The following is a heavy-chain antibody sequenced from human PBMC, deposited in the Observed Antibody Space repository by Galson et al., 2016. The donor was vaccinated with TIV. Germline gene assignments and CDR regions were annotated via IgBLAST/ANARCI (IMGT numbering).Heavy chain of an antibody. V-gene: IGHV1-69*04. CDR2: IVPMFGIV. J-gene: IGHJ3*02. CDR1: GGTFSNYG. D-gene: IGHD3-10*01. Sequence: SVKVSCKASGGTFSNYGFTWVRQAPGQGLEWMGRIVPMFGIVNYAQKFQGRVTIIADKSTSTAYMELSNLRSEDTAVYYCARAPMIWGGDGLDIWGQGATVLVSS. CDR3: ARAPMIWGGDGLDI.